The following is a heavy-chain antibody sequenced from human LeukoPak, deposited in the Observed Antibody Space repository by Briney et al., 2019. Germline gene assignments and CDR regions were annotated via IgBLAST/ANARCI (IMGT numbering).Heavy chain of an antibody. V-gene: IGHV3-30*02. D-gene: IGHD2-8*01. J-gene: IGHJ6*03. CDR1: GFTFGDYV. CDR3: AKDRCSNGVGCYYYYMDV. Sequence: QPGRSLRLSCTASGFTFGDYVMSWVRQAPGKGLEWVAYIQYDGSNEQYADSVKGRFSISRDSSKNILYLQMNSLRAEDTAVYYCAKDRCSNGVGCYYYYMDVWGKGTTVTISS. CDR2: IQYDGSNE.